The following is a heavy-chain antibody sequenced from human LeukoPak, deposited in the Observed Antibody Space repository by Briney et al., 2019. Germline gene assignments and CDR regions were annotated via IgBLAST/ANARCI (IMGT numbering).Heavy chain of an antibody. J-gene: IGHJ2*01. V-gene: IGHV3-23*01. CDR1: GITFTSYA. CDR3: AKDRFCGGDCYYWYFDL. CDR2: ISGSGDST. Sequence: GGSLRLSCAASGITFTSYAMSWVRQAPGQGLEWVSAISGSGDSTYSADSVKGRFTISRDNPKNTLYLQMDSLRAEDTAVYYCAKDRFCGGDCYYWYFDLWGRGTLVTVSS. D-gene: IGHD2-21*02.